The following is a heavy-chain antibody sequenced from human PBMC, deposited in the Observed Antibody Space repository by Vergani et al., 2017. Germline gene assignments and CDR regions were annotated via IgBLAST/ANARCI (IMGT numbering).Heavy chain of an antibody. CDR3: ARDSRLGMVVAATVFDY. CDR1: GFTFSTYW. Sequence: EVQLVESGGGLVQPGGSLSLSCAASGFTFSTYWMSWVRQAPGKGLEWVANIKQDGSEKSYVDSVKGRFTISRDNAKNSLYLQMNSLRAEDTAVYYCARDSRLGMVVAATVFDYWGQGTLVTVSS. D-gene: IGHD2-15*01. J-gene: IGHJ4*02. CDR2: IKQDGSEK. V-gene: IGHV3-7*01.